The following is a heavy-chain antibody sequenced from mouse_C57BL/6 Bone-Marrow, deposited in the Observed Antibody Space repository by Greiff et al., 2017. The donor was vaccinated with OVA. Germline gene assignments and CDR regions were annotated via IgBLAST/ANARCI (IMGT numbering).Heavy chain of an antibody. D-gene: IGHD2-2*01. CDR1: GFNIKDDY. CDR3: TLYGYDDGWYFDV. Sequence: EVHLVESGAELVRPGASVKLSCTASGFNIKDDYMHWVKQRPEQGLEWIGWIDPENGDTEYASKFQGKATITADTSSNTAYLQLSSLTSEDTAVYYCTLYGYDDGWYFDVWGTGTTVTVSS. J-gene: IGHJ1*03. V-gene: IGHV14-4*01. CDR2: IDPENGDT.